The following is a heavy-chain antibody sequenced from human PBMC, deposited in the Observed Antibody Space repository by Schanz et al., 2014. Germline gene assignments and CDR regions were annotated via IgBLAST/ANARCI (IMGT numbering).Heavy chain of an antibody. CDR3: AKKGGDYGSGSYQIIDD. CDR2: IGGSGSDT. Sequence: EVQLLESGGGLVQPGGSLRLSCEASGFTFSSFAMSWVRQAPGKGLEWVSYIGGSGSDTYYADSVRGRFTISRDNSKNVLYLQMNSLRADDTPVYYCAKKGGDYGSGSYQIIDDWGHGPLVTVSS. CDR1: GFTFSSFA. D-gene: IGHD3-10*01. V-gene: IGHV3-23*01. J-gene: IGHJ4*01.